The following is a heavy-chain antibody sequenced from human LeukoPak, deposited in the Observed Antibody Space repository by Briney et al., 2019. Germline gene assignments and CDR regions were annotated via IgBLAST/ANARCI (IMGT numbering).Heavy chain of an antibody. J-gene: IGHJ4*02. CDR2: IIPIFGTA. CDR3: ARDAFYSRYFDY. CDR1: GGTFSSYA. V-gene: IGHV1-69*05. D-gene: IGHD4-11*01. Sequence: ASVKVSCKASGGTFSSYAISWVRQAPGQGLEWMGRIIPIFGTANYAQKFQGRVTITTDESTSTAYMDLSSLKSEDTAVYYCARDAFYSRYFDYWGQGTLVTVSS.